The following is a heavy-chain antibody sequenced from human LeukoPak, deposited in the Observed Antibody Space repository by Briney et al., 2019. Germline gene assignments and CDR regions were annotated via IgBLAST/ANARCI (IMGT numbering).Heavy chain of an antibody. J-gene: IGHJ4*02. CDR2: IYPGDSDT. V-gene: IGHV5-51*01. CDR1: GYTFTKYW. CDR3: ARRGSGSCSTTSCPAIDY. Sequence: GESLKISCKGSGYTFTKYWIGWVRQMPGKGLEWMGIIYPGDSDTRYSPSFQGQVTISADKSISTAYVQWSSLKASDTAMYYCARRGSGSCSTTSCPAIDYWGQGTLVTVSS. D-gene: IGHD2-2*03.